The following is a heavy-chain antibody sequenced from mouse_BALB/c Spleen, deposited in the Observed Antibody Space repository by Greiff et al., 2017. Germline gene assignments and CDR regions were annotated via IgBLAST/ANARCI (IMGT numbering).Heavy chain of an antibody. CDR1: GFTFSSYG. V-gene: IGHV5-6*01. J-gene: IGHJ3*01. CDR2: ISSGGSYT. D-gene: IGHD2-14*01. CDR3: ARAYYRYDDWFAY. Sequence: EVQVVESGGGLVKPGGSLKLSCAASGFTFSSYGMSWVRQTPDKRLEWVATISSGGSYTYYPDSVKGRFTISRDNAKNTLYLQMSSLKSEDTAMYYCARAYYRYDDWFAYWGQGTLVTVSA.